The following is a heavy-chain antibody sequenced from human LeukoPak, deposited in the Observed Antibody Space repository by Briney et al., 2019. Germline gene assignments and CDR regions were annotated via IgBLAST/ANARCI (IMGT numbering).Heavy chain of an antibody. J-gene: IGHJ4*02. D-gene: IGHD1-7*01. CDR2: IYYSGST. CDR3: ARGHWNYITDY. V-gene: IGHV4-39*07. Sequence: SETLSLTCTVSGGSISSSSYYWGWVRQPPGKGLEWIGSIYYSGSTYYNPSLKSRVTISVDTSKNQSSLKLSSVTAADTAVYYCARGHWNYITDYWGQGTLVTVSS. CDR1: GGSISSSSYY.